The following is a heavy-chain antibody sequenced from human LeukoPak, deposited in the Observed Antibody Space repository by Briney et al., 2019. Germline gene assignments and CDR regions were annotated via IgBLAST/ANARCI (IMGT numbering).Heavy chain of an antibody. CDR2: FDPENDER. J-gene: IGHJ4*02. Sequence: ASVKVSCKVSGQTLSELTVHWVRQAPGKGLEWMGGFDPENDERMYARNFRGRVTMTEDTSTDTAYMELSSLRSEDTAVYFCATEMTSVVPDYWGQGTLVTVSS. CDR1: GQTLSELT. V-gene: IGHV1-24*01. D-gene: IGHD4-11*01. CDR3: ATEMTSVVPDY.